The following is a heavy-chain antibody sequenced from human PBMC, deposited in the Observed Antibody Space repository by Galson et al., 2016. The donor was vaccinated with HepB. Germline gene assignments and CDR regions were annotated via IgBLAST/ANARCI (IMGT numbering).Heavy chain of an antibody. Sequence: SVKVSCKASGFTFIGSAVQWVRQARGQRLEWIGWIVVGSGNTYYAQKFQERVTFTRDMSTSTAYMELSSLRSEDTAVYYCAADASSDYVWWTYPSPWGQGTLVTVSS. J-gene: IGHJ5*02. V-gene: IGHV1-58*01. D-gene: IGHD3-16*02. CDR1: GFTFIGSA. CDR3: AADASSDYVWWTYPSP. CDR2: IVVGSGNT.